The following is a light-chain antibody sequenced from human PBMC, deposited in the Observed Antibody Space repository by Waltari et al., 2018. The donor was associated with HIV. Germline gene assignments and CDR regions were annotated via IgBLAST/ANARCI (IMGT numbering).Light chain of an antibody. CDR1: RSDIGDYNY. CDR2: DVK. Sequence: QSALTQPASLSGSPGQSINISCSGFRSDIGDYNYVSWYQQYQGKVPKLIIYDVKYRPSRCSNRFAGSKSDSAAFLNISGLQTEDEAVYHCCSYTSGSTHVFGTGTEVTVL. CDR3: CSYTSGSTHV. V-gene: IGLV2-14*03. J-gene: IGLJ1*01.